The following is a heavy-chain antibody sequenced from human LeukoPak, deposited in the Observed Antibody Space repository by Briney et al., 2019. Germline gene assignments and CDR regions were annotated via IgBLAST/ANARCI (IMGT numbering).Heavy chain of an antibody. CDR3: ARGWQQLVP. V-gene: IGHV3-21*01. CDR1: GFTFSNYD. Sequence: GGSLRLSCAASGFTFSNYDMNWVRQAPGKGLEWVSSISTSSSYIYYADSVKGRFTISRDNAKNSLYLQVNSLRAEDTAVYYCARGWQQLVPWGQGTLVTVSS. CDR2: ISTSSSYI. J-gene: IGHJ5*02. D-gene: IGHD6-13*01.